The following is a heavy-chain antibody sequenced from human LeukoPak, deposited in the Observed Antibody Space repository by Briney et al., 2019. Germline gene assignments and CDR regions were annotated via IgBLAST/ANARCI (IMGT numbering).Heavy chain of an antibody. J-gene: IGHJ6*03. D-gene: IGHD2-2*01. CDR3: ARAGGLYCSSTSCYGYYYYYYYMDV. Sequence: SETLSLTCTVPGCTISSYYWSWIRQPPGKGLEWIGYIYYSGSTNYNPSLKSRVTISVDTSKNQFSLKLSSVTAADTAVYYCARAGGLYCSSTSCYGYYYYYYYMDVWGKGTTVTVSS. CDR2: IYYSGST. V-gene: IGHV4-59*01. CDR1: GCTISSYY.